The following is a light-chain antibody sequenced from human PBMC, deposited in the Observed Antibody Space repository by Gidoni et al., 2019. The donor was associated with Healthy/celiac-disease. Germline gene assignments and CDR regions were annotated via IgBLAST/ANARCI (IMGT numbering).Light chain of an antibody. CDR2: GAS. CDR1: QSVSHN. Sequence: EIVMTQSPAPPSVSPGERATLSCRASQSVSHNLAWYQQKPGQAPRLLIYGASTRATGIPARFSGSGSGTEFTLTISSLQSEDFAVYYCQQYNNWPPFTFGPGTKVDIK. V-gene: IGKV3-15*01. CDR3: QQYNNWPPFT. J-gene: IGKJ3*01.